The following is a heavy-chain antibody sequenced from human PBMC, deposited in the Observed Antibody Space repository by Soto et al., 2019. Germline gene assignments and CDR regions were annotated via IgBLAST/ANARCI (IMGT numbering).Heavy chain of an antibody. CDR2: ISYTGST. V-gene: IGHV4-39*01. J-gene: IGHJ4*02. Sequence: PSETLSLTCSVSGGSIRNANYFWGWIRQPPGKGLEWIAFISYTGSTYYNPSLESRVTMSVDTSRNPFSLKLNSVTAADSALYFCARLEGLATISYYFDFWGPGALVTVSS. CDR1: GGSIRNANYF. CDR3: ARLEGLATISYYFDF. D-gene: IGHD3-9*01.